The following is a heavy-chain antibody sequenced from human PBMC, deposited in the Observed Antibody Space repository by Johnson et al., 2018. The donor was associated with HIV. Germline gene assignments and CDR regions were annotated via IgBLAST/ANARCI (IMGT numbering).Heavy chain of an antibody. D-gene: IGHD6-13*01. Sequence: VQLVESGGGVVRPGGSLRLSCAASGFTFDDYGMSWVRQAPGKGLEWVSGISWKGGSTGYADSVKGRFTISRDNAKNSLYLQMNSLRAEDTALYYCARDPSTAAADSKDAFDIWGQGTMVTVSS. CDR1: GFTFDDYG. CDR3: ARDPSTAAADSKDAFDI. CDR2: ISWKGGST. V-gene: IGHV3-20*04. J-gene: IGHJ3*02.